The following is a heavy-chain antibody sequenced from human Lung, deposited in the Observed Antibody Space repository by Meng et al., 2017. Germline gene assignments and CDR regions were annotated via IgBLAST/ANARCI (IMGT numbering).Heavy chain of an antibody. Sequence: EVQLLESGGGLVQPGGSPRLSCVASGFTFSSYAMTWVRQAPGKGLEWVSSISGSGGSTYYADSVRGRFTISRDNSKNTVYLQMNSLRAEDTAIYYYVRRIEYSSSSGYWGQGTLVTVSS. J-gene: IGHJ4*02. CDR1: GFTFSSYA. V-gene: IGHV3-23*01. CDR2: ISGSGGST. D-gene: IGHD6-6*01. CDR3: VRRIEYSSSSGY.